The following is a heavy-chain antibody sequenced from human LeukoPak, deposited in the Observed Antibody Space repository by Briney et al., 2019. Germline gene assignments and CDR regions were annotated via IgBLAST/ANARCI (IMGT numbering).Heavy chain of an antibody. CDR3: ARRITGILAPFDY. J-gene: IGHJ4*02. CDR1: GYTFTSYD. V-gene: IGHV1-8*01. Sequence: ASVKVSCKASGYTFTSYDINWVRQATGQGLEWMGWMNPNSGNTGYAQKFQGRVTMTRNTSISTAYMELSSLRSEDTAVYYCARRITGILAPFDYWAQGTLVTVSS. CDR2: MNPNSGNT. D-gene: IGHD1-20*01.